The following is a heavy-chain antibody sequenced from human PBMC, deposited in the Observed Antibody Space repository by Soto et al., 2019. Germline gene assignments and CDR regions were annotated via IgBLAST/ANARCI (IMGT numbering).Heavy chain of an antibody. CDR1: GGTFSSYA. J-gene: IGHJ6*02. CDR2: IIPIFGTA. Sequence: VASVKVSCKASGGTFSSYAISWVRQAPGQGLEWMGGIIPIFGTANYAQKFQGRVTITADESTSTAYMELSSLRSEDTAVYYCARDFVRSGSARENYYYYGMDVWGQGTTVTVSS. D-gene: IGHD3-10*01. CDR3: ARDFVRSGSARENYYYYGMDV. V-gene: IGHV1-69*13.